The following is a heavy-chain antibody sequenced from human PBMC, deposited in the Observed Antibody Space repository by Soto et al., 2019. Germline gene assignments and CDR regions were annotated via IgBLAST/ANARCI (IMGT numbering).Heavy chain of an antibody. J-gene: IGHJ4*02. CDR1: GFSLSTSGVG. Sequence: QITLKESGPTLVKPTQTLTLTCTFSGFSLSTSGVGVGWIRQPPGKALEWLALIYWDDDKRYSPSLKSRLTITQDTSKNQLVLTMTNMHPVDTATYYCAHRQTYCGSNCYSGVDYWGRGTLVTVSS. CDR3: AHRQTYCGSNCYSGVDY. V-gene: IGHV2-5*02. CDR2: IYWDDDK. D-gene: IGHD2-21*02.